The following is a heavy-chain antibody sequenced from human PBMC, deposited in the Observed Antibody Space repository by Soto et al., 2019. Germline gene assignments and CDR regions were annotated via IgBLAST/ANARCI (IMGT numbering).Heavy chain of an antibody. CDR2: IYYSGST. J-gene: IGHJ4*02. CDR1: GGSISSGDYY. V-gene: IGHV4-30-4*01. Sequence: QVQLQESGPGLVKPSQTLSLTCTVSGGSISSGDYYWSWIRQHPGKGLEWIGYIYYSGSTYYNPSLKSRVTISVDTSKYQFSLKLSSVTASDTAVYYCARDHASNSLMVDWGQGTLVTVSS. D-gene: IGHD4-4*01. CDR3: ARDHASNSLMVD.